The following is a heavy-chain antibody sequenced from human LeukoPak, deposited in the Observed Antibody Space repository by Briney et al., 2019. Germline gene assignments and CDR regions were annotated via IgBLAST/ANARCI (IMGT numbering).Heavy chain of an antibody. J-gene: IGHJ3*02. V-gene: IGHV3-30*03. D-gene: IGHD1-26*01. CDR2: ISYDGSNK. Sequence: GRSLRLSCAASGFTFSSYGMHWVRQAPGKRLEWVAVISYDGSNKYYADSVKGRFTISRDNSKNTLYLQMNSLRAEDTAVYYCARVGGATMISNAFDIWGQGTMVTVSS. CDR3: ARVGGATMISNAFDI. CDR1: GFTFSSYG.